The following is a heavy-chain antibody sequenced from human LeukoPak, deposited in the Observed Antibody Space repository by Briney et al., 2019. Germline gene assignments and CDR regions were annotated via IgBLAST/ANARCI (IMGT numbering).Heavy chain of an antibody. J-gene: IGHJ5*02. V-gene: IGHV3-74*01. CDR2: ISSDGRVT. CDR3: AGVTRVCSGGDCYFNWFDP. D-gene: IGHD2-21*01. Sequence: PGGSLRLSCAASGFTFSGYWMNWVRQAPGKGLVCVSRISSDGRVTNYADSVKGRFTISRDNAKNTLFLQMNSLRVEDTAMYYCAGVTRVCSGGDCYFNWFDPWGQGTLVTVSS. CDR1: GFTFSGYW.